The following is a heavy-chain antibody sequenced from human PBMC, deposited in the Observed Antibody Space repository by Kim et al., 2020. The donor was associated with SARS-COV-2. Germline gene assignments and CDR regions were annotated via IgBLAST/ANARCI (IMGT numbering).Heavy chain of an antibody. CDR2: VGT. J-gene: IGHJ4*02. V-gene: IGHV1-2*02. D-gene: IGHD2-21*01. Sequence: VGTHYGRDFQGRVTMTRDTSITTVYMELSSLKSDDTAKYYCARVVGDLGYWGQGTLVTVSS. CDR3: ARVVGDLGY.